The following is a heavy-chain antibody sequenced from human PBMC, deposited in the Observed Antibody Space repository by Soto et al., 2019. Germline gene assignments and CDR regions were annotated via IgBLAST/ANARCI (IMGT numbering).Heavy chain of an antibody. J-gene: IGHJ4*02. V-gene: IGHV1-46*01. D-gene: IGHD2-21*02. CDR1: GYTFTSYY. Sequence: ASVKVSCKASGYTFTSYYIHWVRQAPGQGLEWVAMINPGGGRTKNAQMFQGRVTLTRDTSAGTVDMELSSLTSDDTAVYYCAGVPSCGGDCYLFDYWGQGSLGTVAS. CDR2: INPGGGRT. CDR3: AGVPSCGGDCYLFDY.